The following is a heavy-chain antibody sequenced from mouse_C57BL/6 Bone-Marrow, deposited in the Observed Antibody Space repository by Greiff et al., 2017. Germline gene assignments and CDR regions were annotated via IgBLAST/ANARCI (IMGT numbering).Heavy chain of an antibody. Sequence: EVQLQQSGPVLVKPVPSVKISCKAPGFTCTDYYMHWVKQSHGKSLEWIGLVYPYNGGTSYNQKFKGKATLTVDTSSSTAYMGLNSLSSEDSAVYYCARSWLAHYYDYDLRFRHWGEGTLVTDSA. J-gene: IGHJ3*02. D-gene: IGHD2-4*01. CDR2: VYPYNGGT. V-gene: IGHV1-36*01. CDR1: GFTCTDYY. CDR3: ARSWLAHYYDYDLRFRH.